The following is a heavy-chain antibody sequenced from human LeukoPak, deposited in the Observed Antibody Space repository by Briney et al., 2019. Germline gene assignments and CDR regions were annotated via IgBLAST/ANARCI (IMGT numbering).Heavy chain of an antibody. CDR2: IKEDGSEK. D-gene: IGHD3-22*01. CDR3: ARESPYYYDSPDAFDI. J-gene: IGHJ3*02. Sequence: PGGSLRLSCAASGFTSSNYRMSWVRQAPGKGLEWVANIKEDGSEKYYVDSVKGRFTISRDNAKNSLYLQMNSLRAEDTAVYYCARESPYYYDSPDAFDIWGQGTMVTVSS. CDR1: GFTSSNYR. V-gene: IGHV3-7*03.